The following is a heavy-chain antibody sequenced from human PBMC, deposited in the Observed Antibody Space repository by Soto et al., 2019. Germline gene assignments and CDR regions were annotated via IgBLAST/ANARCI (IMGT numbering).Heavy chain of an antibody. CDR3: AGGTVRRGLADAFDI. D-gene: IGHD1-1*01. Sequence: GGSLRLSCAASGFTFSSYGMHWVRQAPGKGLEWVAVIWYDGSNKYYADSVKGRFTISRDNSKNTLYLQMNSLRAQDTGGFYWAGGTVRRGLADAFDIWGQGTMVTVSS. J-gene: IGHJ3*02. V-gene: IGHV3-33*01. CDR1: GFTFSSYG. CDR2: IWYDGSNK.